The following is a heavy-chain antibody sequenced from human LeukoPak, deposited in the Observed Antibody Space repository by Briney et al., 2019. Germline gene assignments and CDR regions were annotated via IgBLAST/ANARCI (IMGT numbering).Heavy chain of an antibody. J-gene: IGHJ4*02. CDR3: AKAQNYDILTGYYYFDY. Sequence: GRSLRLSCAASGFTFDDYAMHWVWQAPGKGLEWVSGISWNSGSIGYADSVKGRFTISRDNAKNSLYLQMNSLRAEDTALYYCAKAQNYDILTGYYYFDYWGQGTLVTVSS. V-gene: IGHV3-9*01. CDR1: GFTFDDYA. D-gene: IGHD3-9*01. CDR2: ISWNSGSI.